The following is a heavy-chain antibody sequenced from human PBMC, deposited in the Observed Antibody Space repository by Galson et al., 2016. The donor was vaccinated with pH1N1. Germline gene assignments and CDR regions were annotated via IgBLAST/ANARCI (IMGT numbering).Heavy chain of an antibody. D-gene: IGHD3-10*01. CDR3: ARTRGFDAFDI. Sequence: ETLSLTCTVSGGSLSSSSYYWGWIRQPPGKGLEWIANIYYSGSTYYYPSLKSRVTISVDTSKNQFSLKLSSVTAADTAVYYCARTRGFDAFDIWGQGTMVTVSS. CDR1: GGSLSSSSYY. J-gene: IGHJ3*02. CDR2: IYYSGST. V-gene: IGHV4-39*01.